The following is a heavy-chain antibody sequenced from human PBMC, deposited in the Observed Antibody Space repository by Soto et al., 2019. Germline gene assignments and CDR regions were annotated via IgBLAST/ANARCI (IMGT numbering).Heavy chain of an antibody. CDR2: ISGTSRTI. CDR3: ARDFLFISGWREGGMDV. V-gene: IGHV3-48*02. CDR1: GIIFSTYS. J-gene: IGHJ6*02. Sequence: GGSLRLSCAASGIIFSTYSMDWVRQAPGKGLEWVSYISGTSRTIYYADSVKGRFTISRDNAKNSVYLQMDSLRDEDTAVYYCARDFLFISGWREGGMDVWGQGTTVTVSS. D-gene: IGHD6-19*01.